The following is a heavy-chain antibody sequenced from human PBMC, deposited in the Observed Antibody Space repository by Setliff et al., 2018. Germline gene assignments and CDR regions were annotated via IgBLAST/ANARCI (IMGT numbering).Heavy chain of an antibody. CDR3: ARDRWRVTMRPLDV. CDR1: GYTFTGYF. CDR2: INPKSGVT. D-gene: IGHD3-22*01. V-gene: IGHV1-2*02. J-gene: IGHJ6*04. Sequence: ASVKVSCKTSGYTFTGYFIHWVRQAPRQGLEWLGWINPKSGVTSYAQSFQGRIAMTRDTSINTVYMELNSLTSDDAAVYFCARDRWRVTMRPLDVWGKGTTVTVSS.